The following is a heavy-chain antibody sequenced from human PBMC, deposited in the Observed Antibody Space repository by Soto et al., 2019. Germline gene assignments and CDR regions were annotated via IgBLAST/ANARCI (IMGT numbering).Heavy chain of an antibody. D-gene: IGHD6-19*01. Sequence: QVQLVQSGAEVKKPGASVKVSCKVSGYTLTELSMHWVRQDPGKGLEWMGGLDPEDGAAIYPQKFQGRVSMTEDTSTDTAYMELSSLRSEDTAVYYCAGWYFAFDIWGQGTMVTVSS. CDR2: LDPEDGAA. CDR1: GYTLTELS. CDR3: AGWYFAFDI. V-gene: IGHV1-24*01. J-gene: IGHJ3*02.